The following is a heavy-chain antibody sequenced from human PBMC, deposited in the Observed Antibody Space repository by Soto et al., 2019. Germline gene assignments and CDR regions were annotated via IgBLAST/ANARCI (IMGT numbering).Heavy chain of an antibody. CDR1: GASITSTNW. V-gene: IGHV4-4*02. J-gene: IGHJ4*02. D-gene: IGHD2-21*02. Sequence: QVQLQESGPGLVKPSGTLSLTCAVSGASITSTNWWRWVRQPPGKGLEWIGEIYHIGTTNYKPSLKSLVTISVDKSKNQFSLKLTSVTAADTATYYCARGGTVTAFSHYWGQGTLVTVSS. CDR3: ARGGTVTAFSHY. CDR2: IYHIGTT.